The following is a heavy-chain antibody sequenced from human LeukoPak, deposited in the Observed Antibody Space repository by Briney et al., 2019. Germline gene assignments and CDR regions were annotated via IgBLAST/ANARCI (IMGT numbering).Heavy chain of an antibody. D-gene: IGHD6-25*01. CDR1: GCSIRSSSYH. Sequence: SETLSLTCTVSGCSIRSSSYHWGWVRQPPGKGLEWIANIHYSGSTSYNPSLKSRVTISVDTSKNQFSLKLSSVSAADTAVFYCARLTGRDSSDWPYFHYWGRGALVTISS. CDR3: ARLTGRDSSDWPYFHY. J-gene: IGHJ4*01. V-gene: IGHV4-39*01. CDR2: IHYSGST.